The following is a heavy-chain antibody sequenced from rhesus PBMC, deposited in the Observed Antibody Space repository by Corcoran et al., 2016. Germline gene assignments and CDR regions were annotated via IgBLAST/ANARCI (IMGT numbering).Heavy chain of an antibody. CDR3: AREGGSSGWYN. J-gene: IGHJ4*01. V-gene: IGHV4S11*01. D-gene: IGHD6-31*01. CDR1: GGSISSNY. Sequence: QVQLQESGPGLVKPLETLSLTCAVSGGSISSNYWSWIRQPPGKGRVWIGYIYGSGSSTHYNPSLKSRVTLSVDTSKNQFSLKLSSVTAADTAVYYCAREGGSSGWYNWGQGVLVTVSS. CDR2: IYGSGSST.